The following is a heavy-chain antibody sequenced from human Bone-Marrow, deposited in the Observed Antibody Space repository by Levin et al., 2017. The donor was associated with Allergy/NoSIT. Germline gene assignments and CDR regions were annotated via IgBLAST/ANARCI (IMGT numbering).Heavy chain of an antibody. CDR1: GFSLSSHF. CDR2: VGYDANEK. Sequence: PGESLKISCAASGFSLSSHFTHWVRQAPGKGLEWVAVVGYDANEKHYADAVKGRFTVSRDNSRNTLYLQMSSLRAEDTAVYYCARDLMEAGSYRRRGMDVWGQGTTVTVSS. V-gene: IGHV3-30*03. CDR3: ARDLMEAGSYRRRGMDV. D-gene: IGHD1-26*01. J-gene: IGHJ6*02.